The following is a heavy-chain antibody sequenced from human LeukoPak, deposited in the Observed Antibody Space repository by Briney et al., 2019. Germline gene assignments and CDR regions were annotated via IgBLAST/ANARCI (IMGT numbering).Heavy chain of an antibody. J-gene: IGHJ4*02. CDR3: AKPKYTVAGSNFFDY. D-gene: IGHD6-19*01. CDR1: GFTVSSSY. V-gene: IGHV3-23*01. Sequence: PEGSLRLSCAASGFTVSSSYMSWVRQAPGKGLEWVSGISGNGGSTYYADSVKGRFTISRDNSKNTLYLQMNSLRAEDTAVYYCAKPKYTVAGSNFFDYWGQGTLVTVSS. CDR2: ISGNGGST.